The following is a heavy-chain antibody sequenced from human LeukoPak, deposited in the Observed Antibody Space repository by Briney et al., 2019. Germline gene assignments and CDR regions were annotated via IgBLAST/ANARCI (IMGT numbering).Heavy chain of an antibody. CDR2: ISGSGGST. Sequence: PGGSLRLSCAASGFTFSSYAMSWVRQAPGKGLEWVSAISGSGGSTYYVDSVKGRFTISRDNSKNTLYLQMNSLRAEDTAVYYCAKSADYDFWSGYLDYWGQGTLVTVSS. V-gene: IGHV3-23*01. J-gene: IGHJ4*02. D-gene: IGHD3-3*01. CDR1: GFTFSSYA. CDR3: AKSADYDFWSGYLDY.